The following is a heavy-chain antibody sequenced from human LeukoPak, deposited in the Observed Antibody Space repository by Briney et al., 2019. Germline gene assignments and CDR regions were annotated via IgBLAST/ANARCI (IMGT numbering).Heavy chain of an antibody. D-gene: IGHD2-15*01. J-gene: IGHJ3*02. CDR2: INPSGGST. CDR1: GYTFTSYY. V-gene: IGHV1-46*01. CDR3: ARETIVVVAATTNDAFDI. Sequence: ASVKASCKASGYTFTSYYMHWVRQAPGQGLEWMGIINPSGGSTSYAQKFQGRVTMTRDMSTSTVYMELSSLRSEDTAVYYCARETIVVVAATTNDAFDIWGQGTMVTVSS.